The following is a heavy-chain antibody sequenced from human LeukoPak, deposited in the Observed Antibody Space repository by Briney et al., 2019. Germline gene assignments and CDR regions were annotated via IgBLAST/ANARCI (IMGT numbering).Heavy chain of an antibody. V-gene: IGHV4-38-2*02. J-gene: IGHJ4*02. CDR1: GYSISSGYY. CDR3: ARGRRYCSGGSCYKVAASVRYFDY. D-gene: IGHD2-15*01. Sequence: SETLSLTCTVSGYSISSGYYWGWIRQPPGKGLEWIGSIYHSGSTYYNPSLKSRVTISVDTSKNQFSLKLSSVTAADTAVYYCARGRRYCSGGSCYKVAASVRYFDYWGQGTLVTVSS. CDR2: IYHSGST.